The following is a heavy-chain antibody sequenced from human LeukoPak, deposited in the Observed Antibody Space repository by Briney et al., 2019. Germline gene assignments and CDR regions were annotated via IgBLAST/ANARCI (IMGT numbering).Heavy chain of an antibody. CDR2: ICGSGGST. V-gene: IGHV3-23*01. D-gene: IGHD2-2*01. J-gene: IGHJ4*02. Sequence: GGSLRLSCAASGFTFSSYAMSWVRQAPGKGVEWVSAICGSGGSTYYADSVKGRFTISRDNSKNTLYLQMNSLRAEDTAVYYCAKSPGYCSSTSCYGSFDYWGQGTLVTVSS. CDR3: AKSPGYCSSTSCYGSFDY. CDR1: GFTFSSYA.